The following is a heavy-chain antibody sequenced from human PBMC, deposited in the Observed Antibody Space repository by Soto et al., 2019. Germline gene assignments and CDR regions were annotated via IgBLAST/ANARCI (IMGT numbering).Heavy chain of an antibody. J-gene: IGHJ4*02. CDR2: IRLHNGDT. D-gene: IGHD2-2*01. Sequence: SVKVACTISGNRFRIYGMRWVRQAPGQGSEWMGWIRLHNGDTDNGPFLRGQIAMTADTSTTTTYMELRRLRSDETAVYSCATDQRDYGPSTYGHYLDHWRQGTRVTVSS. CDR3: ATDQRDYGPSTYGHYLDH. CDR1: GNRFRIYG. V-gene: IGHV1-18*04.